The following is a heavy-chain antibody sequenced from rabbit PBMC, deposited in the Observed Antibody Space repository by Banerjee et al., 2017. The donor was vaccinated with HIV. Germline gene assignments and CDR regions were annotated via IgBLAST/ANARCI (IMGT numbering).Heavy chain of an antibody. D-gene: IGHD4-2*01. V-gene: IGHV1S45*01. CDR2: IYTGSSGST. Sequence: QEQLEESGGGLVKPEGSLTLTCTASGFSFSNKYVMCWVRQAPGKGLEWIACIYTGSSGSTYYASWAKGRFTSSKTSSTTVTLQMTSLTAADTATYFCARSDAGYGGALDLWGPGTLVTVS. CDR3: ARSDAGYGGALDL. J-gene: IGHJ4*01. CDR1: GFSFSNKYV.